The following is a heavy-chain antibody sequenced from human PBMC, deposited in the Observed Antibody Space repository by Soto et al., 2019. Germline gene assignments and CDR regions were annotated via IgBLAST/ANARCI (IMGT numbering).Heavy chain of an antibody. CDR2: VNHSGLT. V-gene: IGHV4-34*01. J-gene: IGHJ4*02. CDR3: ARARIFLTGYYRGGFYYFDY. CDR1: GGSFRGYY. D-gene: IGHD3-9*01. Sequence: SETLSLTCAVYGGSFRGYYWSWIRRPPGKGLEWIGEVNHSGLTNYSPSLKSRVTISVDTSKSQFSLKLSSVTAADTAVYYCARARIFLTGYYRGGFYYFDYWGQGTPVTVPS.